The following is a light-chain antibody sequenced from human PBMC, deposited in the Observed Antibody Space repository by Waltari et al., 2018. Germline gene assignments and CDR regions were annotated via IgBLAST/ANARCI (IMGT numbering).Light chain of an antibody. V-gene: IGLV1-40*01. CDR2: GST. CDR3: QSYDTTLSVV. J-gene: IGLJ3*02. Sequence: QSVLTQPPSVSGAPGQRVTISCTGSGSNIGAGSDVHWYQRLPRAAPKLLIYGSTSRPLGVPDRFFGSTSGTSAFLAITGLQAEDEADYYCQSYDTTLSVVFGGGTKLTVL. CDR1: GSNIGAGSD.